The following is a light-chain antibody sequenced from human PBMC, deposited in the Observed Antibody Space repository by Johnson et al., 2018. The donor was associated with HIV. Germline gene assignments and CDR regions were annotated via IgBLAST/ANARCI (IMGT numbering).Light chain of an antibody. CDR2: DNN. CDR1: SSNIGRNY. V-gene: IGLV1-51*01. Sequence: QSVLTQSPSVSAAPGQKVTISCSGSSSNIGRNYVSWYQQLPVTAPKLLIFDNNKRPSGIPDRFSASKSGTSATLGITGLQTGDEADYYCGTWDSSLSAYVFGTGTKVTVL. J-gene: IGLJ1*01. CDR3: GTWDSSLSAYV.